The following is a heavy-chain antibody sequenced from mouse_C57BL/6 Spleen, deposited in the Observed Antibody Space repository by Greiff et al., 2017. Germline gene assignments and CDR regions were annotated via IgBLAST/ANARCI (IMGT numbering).Heavy chain of an antibody. CDR3: ARGGYGYYFDY. CDR1: GYSFTGYS. V-gene: IGHV1-42*01. D-gene: IGHD1-1*01. J-gene: IGHJ2*01. CDR2: INPSTGGT. Sequence: EVQLQESGPELVKPGASVKISCKASGYSFTGYSMHWVKQSPEKSLEWIGEINPSTGGTTYNQKFKAKATLTVDKSSSTAYMQLKSLTSEDSAVYYCARGGYGYYFDYWGQGTTLTVSS.